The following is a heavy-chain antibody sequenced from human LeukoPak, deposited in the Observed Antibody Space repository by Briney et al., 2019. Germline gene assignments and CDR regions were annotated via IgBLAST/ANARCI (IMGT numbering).Heavy chain of an antibody. J-gene: IGHJ4*02. V-gene: IGHV3-30-3*01. CDR2: ISYDGSNK. CDR3: ARGTQTTTVF. Sequence: GGSLRLSCAASGFTFSSYAMHWVRQAPGKGLEWVAVISYDGSNKYYADSVKGRFTISRDNSKSTLYLQMNSLRAEDTAVYYCARGTQTTTVFWGQGTLVTVSS. CDR1: GFTFSSYA. D-gene: IGHD4-17*01.